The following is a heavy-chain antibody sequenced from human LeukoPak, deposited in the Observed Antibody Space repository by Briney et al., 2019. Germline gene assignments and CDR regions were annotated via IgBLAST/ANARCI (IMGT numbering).Heavy chain of an antibody. CDR2: IYYSGST. Sequence: PETLSLTCTVSGGSISSYYWSWIRQPPGKGLEWIGYIYYSGSTNYNPSLKSRVTISVDTSKNQSSLKLSSVTAADTAVYYCARATYYYDSSGWRHAFDIWGQGTIDPVSS. J-gene: IGHJ3*02. D-gene: IGHD3-22*01. CDR1: GGSISSYY. CDR3: ARATYYYDSSGWRHAFDI. V-gene: IGHV4-59*01.